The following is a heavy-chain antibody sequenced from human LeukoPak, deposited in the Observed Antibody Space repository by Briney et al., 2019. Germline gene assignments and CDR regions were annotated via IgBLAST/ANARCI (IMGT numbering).Heavy chain of an antibody. J-gene: IGHJ4*02. CDR2: INHSEST. D-gene: IGHD4-17*01. V-gene: IGHV4-34*01. Sequence: PSETLSLTCAVYGGSFSGYYWSWIRQPPGKGLEWIGEINHSESTNYNPSLKSRVTISVDTSKNQFSLKLSSVTAADTAVYYCARADYGGPGDYWGQGTLVTVSS. CDR3: ARADYGGPGDY. CDR1: GGSFSGYY.